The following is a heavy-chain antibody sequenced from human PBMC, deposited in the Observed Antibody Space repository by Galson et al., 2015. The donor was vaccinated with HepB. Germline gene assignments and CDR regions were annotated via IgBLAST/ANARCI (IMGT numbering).Heavy chain of an antibody. D-gene: IGHD4-23*01. Sequence: TLSLTCTVSGGSISSGGYYWSWIRQHPGKGLEWIGYIYYSGSTYYNPSLKSRVTISVDTSKNQFSLKLSSVTAADTAVYYCARDIKGGLRWGGMDVWGQGTTVTVSS. V-gene: IGHV4-31*03. CDR1: GGSISSGGYY. CDR2: IYYSGST. CDR3: ARDIKGGLRWGGMDV. J-gene: IGHJ6*02.